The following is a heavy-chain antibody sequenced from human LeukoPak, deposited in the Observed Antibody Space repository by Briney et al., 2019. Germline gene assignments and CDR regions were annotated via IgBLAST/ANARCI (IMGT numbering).Heavy chain of an antibody. D-gene: IGHD2-8*01. Sequence: ASVKVSCKASGYTFTSYYMHWVRQAPGQGLEWMGIINPSGGSTSYAQKLQGRVTMTRDTSTSTVYMELSSLRSEDTAVYYCASLLIHDAFDIWGQGTMVTVSS. J-gene: IGHJ3*02. CDR2: INPSGGST. V-gene: IGHV1-46*01. CDR1: GYTFTSYY. CDR3: ASLLIHDAFDI.